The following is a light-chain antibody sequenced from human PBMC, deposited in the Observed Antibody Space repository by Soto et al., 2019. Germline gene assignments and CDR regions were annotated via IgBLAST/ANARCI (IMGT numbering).Light chain of an antibody. V-gene: IGLV2-11*01. Sequence: QSALTQPRSVSGSPGQSVAISCTGTSSDVGAYTYVSWYQQHPGKAPKVVIYDVSKRPSGVPDRFSGSKSGNTASLTISGLQAEDESDYYCCLYAGGNYVFGTGTKLTVL. CDR3: CLYAGGNYV. CDR1: SSDVGAYTY. CDR2: DVS. J-gene: IGLJ1*01.